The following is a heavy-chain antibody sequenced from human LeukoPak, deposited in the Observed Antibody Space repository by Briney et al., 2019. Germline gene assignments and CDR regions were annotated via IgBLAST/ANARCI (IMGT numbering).Heavy chain of an antibody. CDR3: ARIRCGQTDNICYSY. V-gene: IGHV4-34*01. D-gene: IGHD2-8*01. Sequence: SETLSLACAVHGVSFSGYYWSWIRQPPGKGLEWIGEVSHGGDTNYNPSLKSRVTISVDTSENHFPLRLSSVTAADTAVYYCARIRCGQTDNICYSYWGQGTLVTVSP. J-gene: IGHJ4*02. CDR2: VSHGGDT. CDR1: GVSFSGYY.